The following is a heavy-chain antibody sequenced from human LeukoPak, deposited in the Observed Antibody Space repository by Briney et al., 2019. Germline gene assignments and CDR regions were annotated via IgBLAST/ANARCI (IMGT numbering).Heavy chain of an antibody. CDR3: ARDDTYYYGSGSQTYYYYYGMDV. D-gene: IGHD3-10*01. V-gene: IGHV3-7*01. Sequence: GGSLRLSCAASGFTFSSYWMSWVRQAPGKGLEWVANIKQDGSGKYYVDSVKGRFTISRDNAKNSLYLQMNSLRAEDTAVYYCARDDTYYYGSGSQTYYYYYGMDVWGQGTTVTVSS. CDR1: GFTFSSYW. CDR2: IKQDGSGK. J-gene: IGHJ6*02.